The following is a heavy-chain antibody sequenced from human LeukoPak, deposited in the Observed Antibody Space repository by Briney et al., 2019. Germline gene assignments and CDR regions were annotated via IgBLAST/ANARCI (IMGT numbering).Heavy chain of an antibody. CDR3: TRVSAYQYGSGSYYYFDN. Sequence: GGSLRLSCAASGFTSSSYWMHWLRQAPGKGLVWVSRISGDGSSATYADSVKGRFTISRDNVKNTLCLQMDSLRAEDTAVYYCTRVSAYQYGSGSYYYFDNWGQGTLVTVSS. CDR1: GFTSSSYW. V-gene: IGHV3-74*01. CDR2: ISGDGSSA. J-gene: IGHJ4*02. D-gene: IGHD3-10*01.